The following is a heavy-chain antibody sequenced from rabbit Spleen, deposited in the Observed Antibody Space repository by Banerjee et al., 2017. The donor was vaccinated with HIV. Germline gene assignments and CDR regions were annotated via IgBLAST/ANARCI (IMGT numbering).Heavy chain of an antibody. V-gene: IGHV1S47*01. J-gene: IGHJ4*01. CDR1: GFSFSSSYW. CDR3: ARFYAGYGDFGYAAM. CDR2: IYNGDGST. Sequence: QEQLVESGGGLVQPEGSLTLTCTASGFSFSSSYWICWVRQAPGKGLELIACIYNGDGSTYYASWVNGRFTSSRSTSLNTVTLQMTSLTVADTATYFCARFYAGYGDFGYAAMWGQGTLVTVS. D-gene: IGHD7-1*01.